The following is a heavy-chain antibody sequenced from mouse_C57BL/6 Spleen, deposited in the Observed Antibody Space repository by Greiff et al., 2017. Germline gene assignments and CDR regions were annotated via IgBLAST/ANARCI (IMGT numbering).Heavy chain of an antibody. D-gene: IGHD1-1*01. Sequence: VQLKQSGAELVKPGASVKLSCTASGFNFKDYYMHWVKQRTEQGLEWIGRIDPEDGETKYTPKFQGKATIAADTSSNTAYLQLSSLTSEAAAFYYCALYGSSYNFDYWGQGTTLTVSS. CDR2: IDPEDGET. J-gene: IGHJ2*01. V-gene: IGHV14-2*01. CDR3: ALYGSSYNFDY. CDR1: GFNFKDYY.